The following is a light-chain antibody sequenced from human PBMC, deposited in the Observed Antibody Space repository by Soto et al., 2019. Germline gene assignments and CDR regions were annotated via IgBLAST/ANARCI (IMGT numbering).Light chain of an antibody. CDR2: GAS. CDR3: QQYGSSPYT. V-gene: IGKV3-20*01. J-gene: IGKJ2*01. CDR1: QSVTSSY. Sequence: EIVLTQSPGTLSLFPGERATLSCRASQSVTSSYLAWYQQKPGQAPRLLIYGASSRATGIPDRFSGSGSGTDFTLTISRLEPEDCAVYYCQQYGSSPYTFGQGTKLEIK.